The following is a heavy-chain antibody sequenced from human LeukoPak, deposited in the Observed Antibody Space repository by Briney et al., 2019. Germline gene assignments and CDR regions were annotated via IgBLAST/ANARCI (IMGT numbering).Heavy chain of an antibody. Sequence: GGSLRLSCAASGFTFSNYAMSWVRQVPGKGLEWVSGISGSGGNTHSADSVKGRFTISRDNSKNTLYLQMNSLRAEDTAEYYCAKATVTTFADYFDYWGQGTLVTVSS. V-gene: IGHV3-23*01. CDR2: ISGSGGNT. CDR3: AKATVTTFADYFDY. J-gene: IGHJ4*02. D-gene: IGHD4-11*01. CDR1: GFTFSNYA.